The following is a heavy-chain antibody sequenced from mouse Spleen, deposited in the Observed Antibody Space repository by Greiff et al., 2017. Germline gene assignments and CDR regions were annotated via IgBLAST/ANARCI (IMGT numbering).Heavy chain of an antibody. D-gene: IGHD2-1*01. CDR3: ARGSYGNYYY. V-gene: IGHV1-26*01. J-gene: IGHJ2*01. CDR2: INPNNGGT. Sequence: EVQLQQSGPELVKPGASVKISCKASGYTFTDYYMNWVKQSHGKSLEWIGDINPNNGGTSYNQKFKGKATLTVDKSSSTAYMELRSLTSEDSAVYYCARGSYGNYYYWGQGTTLTVSS. CDR1: GYTFTDYY.